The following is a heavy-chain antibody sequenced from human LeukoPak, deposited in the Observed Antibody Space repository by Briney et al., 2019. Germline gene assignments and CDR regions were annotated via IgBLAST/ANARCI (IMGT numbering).Heavy chain of an antibody. CDR1: GGSFSGYY. CDR2: INHSGST. D-gene: IGHD2/OR15-2a*01. CDR3: AGHHPRNTVDF. V-gene: IGHV4-34*01. J-gene: IGHJ4*02. Sequence: SETLPLTCAVYGGSFSGYYWSWIRQPPGKGLEWIGEINHSGSTNYNPSLKSRATISVDTSKNQFSLKLSSVTAADTAVYYCAGHHPRNTVDFWGQGTLVTVSS.